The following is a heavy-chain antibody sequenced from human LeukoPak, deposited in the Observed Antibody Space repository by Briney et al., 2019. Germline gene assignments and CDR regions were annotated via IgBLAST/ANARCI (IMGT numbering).Heavy chain of an antibody. CDR3: AKGYCSGGSCYYAAFDI. CDR2: ISGSGGST. Sequence: PGGSLRLSCAASGFTFSSYAMSWVRQAPGKGLEWVSAISGSGGSTYYADPVKGRFTISRDNSKNTLYLQMNSLRAEDTAVYYCAKGYCSGGSCYYAAFDIWGQGTMVTVSS. J-gene: IGHJ3*02. V-gene: IGHV3-23*01. D-gene: IGHD2-15*01. CDR1: GFTFSSYA.